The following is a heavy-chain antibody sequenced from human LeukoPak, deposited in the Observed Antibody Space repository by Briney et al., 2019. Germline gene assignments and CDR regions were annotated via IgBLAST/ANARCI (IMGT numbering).Heavy chain of an antibody. CDR3: ARVGGGELPGGPL. Sequence: SETLSLTCTVSGGSISSSSYYWGWIRQPPGKGLEWIGSIYYSGGTYYNPSLKSRVTISVDTSKNQFSLKLSSVTAADTAVYYCARVGGGELPGGPLWGQGTMVTVSS. J-gene: IGHJ3*01. V-gene: IGHV4-39*01. CDR1: GGSISSSSYY. D-gene: IGHD1-26*01. CDR2: IYYSGGT.